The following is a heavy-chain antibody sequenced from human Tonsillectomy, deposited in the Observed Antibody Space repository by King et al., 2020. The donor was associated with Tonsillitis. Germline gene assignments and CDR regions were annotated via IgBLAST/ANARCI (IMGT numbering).Heavy chain of an antibody. Sequence: VQLVESGGGLVQPGGSLRLSCAASGFTFSSYAMSWVRQAPGKGLEWVSVIYSGGSSTNYADSVKGRFTISRDNSKNTLYLQMNSLRAEDTAVYYCAKDRPPWRPVYYYDSSGYYPDWGMDVWGQGTTVTVSS. CDR2: IYSGGSST. CDR1: GFTFSSYA. J-gene: IGHJ6*02. V-gene: IGHV3-23*03. D-gene: IGHD3-22*01. CDR3: AKDRPPWRPVYYYDSSGYYPDWGMDV.